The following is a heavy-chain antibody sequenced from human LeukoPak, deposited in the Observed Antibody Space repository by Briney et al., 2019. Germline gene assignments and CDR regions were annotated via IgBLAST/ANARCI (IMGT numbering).Heavy chain of an antibody. J-gene: IGHJ6*04. V-gene: IGHV1-18*04. CDR1: GYTFTSYG. Sequence: ASVKVSCKASGYTFTSYGISWVRQAPGQGLEWMGWISAYNGNTNYAQKLQGRVTMTTDTSTSTAYMELRSLRSDDTAVYYCVRDMNWNQLPYYYYYGMDVWGKGTTVTVSS. D-gene: IGHD1-1*01. CDR2: ISAYNGNT. CDR3: VRDMNWNQLPYYYYYGMDV.